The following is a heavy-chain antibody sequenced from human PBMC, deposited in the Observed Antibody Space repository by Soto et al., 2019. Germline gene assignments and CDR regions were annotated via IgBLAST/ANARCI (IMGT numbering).Heavy chain of an antibody. V-gene: IGHV3-30*03. CDR1: GFTFSSYG. CDR2: ISYDGSNK. CDR3: AVQRQLGPGDYYYGMDV. Sequence: QVQLVESGGGVVQPGRSLRLSCAASGFTFSSYGMHWVRQAPGKGLEWVAVISYDGSNKYYADSVKGRFTISRDNSKNTLYLQRNSLRAEDTAVYYCAVQRQLGPGDYYYGMDVWGQGTTVTVSS. D-gene: IGHD6-13*01. J-gene: IGHJ6*02.